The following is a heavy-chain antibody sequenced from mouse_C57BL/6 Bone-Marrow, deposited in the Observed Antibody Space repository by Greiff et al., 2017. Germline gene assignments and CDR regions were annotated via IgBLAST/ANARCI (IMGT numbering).Heavy chain of an antibody. Sequence: VTLKESGPGILQPSQTLSLTCSLSGFSLSTFGMGVGWIRQPSGKGLGWLVHLWWDDDKYYNPALKSPLTISKDTSTNPVFLKIANVDTADTATYDCARIARGLRPAWFAYWGQGTRVTVSA. J-gene: IGHJ3*01. CDR2: LWWDDDK. D-gene: IGHD2-4*01. V-gene: IGHV8-8*01. CDR3: ARIARGLRPAWFAY. CDR1: GFSLSTFGMG.